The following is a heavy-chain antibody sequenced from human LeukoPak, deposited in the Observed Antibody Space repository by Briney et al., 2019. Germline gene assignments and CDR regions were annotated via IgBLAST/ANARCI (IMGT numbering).Heavy chain of an antibody. Sequence: GGSLRLSCAASGFTLSSYGMHWVRQAPGKGLEWVAVISYDGSNKYYADSVKGRFTISRDNSKNTLYLQMNSLRAEDTAVYYCAKEGRFGEFDYWGQGTLVTVSS. D-gene: IGHD3-10*01. CDR1: GFTLSSYG. V-gene: IGHV3-30*18. CDR3: AKEGRFGEFDY. CDR2: ISYDGSNK. J-gene: IGHJ4*02.